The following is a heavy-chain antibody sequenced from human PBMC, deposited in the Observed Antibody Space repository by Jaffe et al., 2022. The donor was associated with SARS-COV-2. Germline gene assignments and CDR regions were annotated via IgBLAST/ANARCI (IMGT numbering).Heavy chain of an antibody. CDR1: GYTFTGYY. CDR2: INPNSGGT. CDR3: ARDKVFLHPGDYYYYGMDV. Sequence: QVQLVQSGAEVKKPGASVKVSCKASGYTFTGYYMHWVRQAPGQGLEWMGWINPNSGGTNYAQKFQGRVTMTRDTSISTAYMELSRLRSDDTAVYYCARDKVFLHPGDYYYYGMDVWGQGTTVTVSS. D-gene: IGHD3-10*01. J-gene: IGHJ6*02. V-gene: IGHV1-2*02.